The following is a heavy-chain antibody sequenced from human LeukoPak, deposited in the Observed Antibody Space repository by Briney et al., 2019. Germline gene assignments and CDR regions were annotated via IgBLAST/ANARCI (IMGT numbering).Heavy chain of an antibody. J-gene: IGHJ5*02. D-gene: IGHD6-13*01. CDR2: IYPGDSDT. Sequence: GESLKISCKGSGYSFTSYWIGWVRQMPGKGLEWMGIIYPGDSDTRYGPSFQGQVTISADKSISTAYLQWSSLKASDTAMYYCARHPSIAAAGHNWFEPWGQGTLVTVSS. CDR1: GYSFTSYW. CDR3: ARHPSIAAAGHNWFEP. V-gene: IGHV5-51*01.